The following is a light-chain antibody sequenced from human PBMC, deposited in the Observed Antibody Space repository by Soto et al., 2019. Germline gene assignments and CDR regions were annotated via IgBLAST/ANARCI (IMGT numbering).Light chain of an antibody. CDR1: SSDVGGYNY. CDR3: SSLTSTNTLA. V-gene: IGLV2-14*01. CDR2: EVS. J-gene: IGLJ2*01. Sequence: QSALTQPASVSGSPGQSITISCTGTSSDVGGYNYVSWYQQHPGKAPKLMIYEVSYRPSGVSNRFSGFKSGNTASLTISGLQAEDEAGYYCSSLTSTNTLAFGGGTKLTVL.